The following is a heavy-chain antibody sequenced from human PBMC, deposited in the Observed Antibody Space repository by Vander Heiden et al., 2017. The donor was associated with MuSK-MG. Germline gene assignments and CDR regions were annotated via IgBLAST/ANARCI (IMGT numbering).Heavy chain of an antibody. CDR3: ARGGVGFGELFTPEPMGAFDI. CDR2: SILSLGQA. Sequence: QVQLVQSGAEVKKPGSSVKVSCKASGGTFSSYAISWVRQAPGQGLEWMGGSILSLGQATAAQKSRGRATITADESRGTAYRERSGLRSEDTAVYYWARGGVGFGELFTPEPMGAFDIWGQGTMVTVSS. D-gene: IGHD3-10*01. J-gene: IGHJ3*02. V-gene: IGHV1-69*01. CDR1: GGTFSSYA.